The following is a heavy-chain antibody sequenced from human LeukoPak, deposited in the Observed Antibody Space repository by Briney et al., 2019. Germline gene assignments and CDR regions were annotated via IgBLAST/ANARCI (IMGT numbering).Heavy chain of an antibody. V-gene: IGHV3-20*04. J-gene: IGHJ4*02. Sequence: PGGSLRLSCAASGFTFDAYGMSWVRQAPGKGLEWVSGINWNGGSTGYADSVKGRFTISRDNAKNSLYLQMNSLRAEDTALYYCVRVGQLVYYFDYWGQGTLVTVSS. CDR2: INWNGGST. CDR3: VRVGQLVYYFDY. CDR1: GFTFDAYG. D-gene: IGHD6-6*01.